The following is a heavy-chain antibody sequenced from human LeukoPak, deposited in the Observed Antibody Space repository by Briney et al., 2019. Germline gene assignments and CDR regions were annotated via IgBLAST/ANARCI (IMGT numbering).Heavy chain of an antibody. Sequence: GGSLRLSCAASGFTFDDYAMHWVRQPPGKGLEWMGIIYPGDSDTRYSPSFQGQVTISADKSISTAYLQWSSLKASDTAMYYCARRAIAVDGRGAFDIWGQGTMVTVSS. D-gene: IGHD6-19*01. J-gene: IGHJ3*02. V-gene: IGHV5-51*01. CDR3: ARRAIAVDGRGAFDI. CDR2: IYPGDSDT. CDR1: GFTFDDYA.